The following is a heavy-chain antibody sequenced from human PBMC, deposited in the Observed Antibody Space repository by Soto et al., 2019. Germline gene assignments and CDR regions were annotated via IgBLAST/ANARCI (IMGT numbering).Heavy chain of an antibody. D-gene: IGHD2-15*01. J-gene: IGHJ4*02. CDR2: INSDGSST. V-gene: IGHV3-74*01. CDR1: GFTFSSYW. CDR3: ARAQGYCSGGSCYGTIYFDY. Sequence: EVQLVESGGGLVQPGGSLRLSCAASGFTFSSYWMHWVRQAPGKGLVWVSRINSDGSSTSYADSVKGRFTISRDNAKNPLYLQMNSLRAEDTAVYYCARAQGYCSGGSCYGTIYFDYWGQGTLVTVSS.